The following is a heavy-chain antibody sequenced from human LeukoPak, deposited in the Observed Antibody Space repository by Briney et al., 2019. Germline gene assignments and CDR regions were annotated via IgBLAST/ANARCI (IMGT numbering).Heavy chain of an antibody. CDR1: GFTFSSYA. V-gene: IGHV3-30-3*01. CDR2: ISYDGSNK. Sequence: GGSLRLSCAASGFTFSSYAMHWVRQAPGKGLEWVAVISYDGSNKYYADSVKGRFTISRDNSKNTLYLQMNSLRAEDTAVYYCARGPSSVYSSSSYDYWGQGTLVTVSS. CDR3: ARGPSSVYSSSSYDY. J-gene: IGHJ4*02. D-gene: IGHD6-6*01.